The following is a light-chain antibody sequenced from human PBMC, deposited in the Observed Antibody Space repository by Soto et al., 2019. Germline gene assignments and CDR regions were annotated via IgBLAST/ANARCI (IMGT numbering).Light chain of an antibody. CDR1: GGDVGGYNY. J-gene: IGLJ2*01. CDR2: EVS. V-gene: IGLV2-14*01. Sequence: QSVLTQPASVSGSPGPSITISCTGTGGDVGGYNYVSWYQQHPGKSPKLMIYEVSNRPSGVSNRFSGSKSGNTASLTISGIQAEDEADYYCSSYTSRSTLVVFGGGTKLTVL. CDR3: SSYTSRSTLVV.